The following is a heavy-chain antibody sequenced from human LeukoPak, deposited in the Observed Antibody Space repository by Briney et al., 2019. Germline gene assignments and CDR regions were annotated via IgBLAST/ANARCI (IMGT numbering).Heavy chain of an antibody. V-gene: IGHV3-23*01. CDR3: AKDLTGTTSSYDY. J-gene: IGHJ4*02. CDR1: GFTFSSYA. Sequence: PGGSLRLSCAASGFTFSSYAMSWVRQAPGKWLEWVSTISGSGGSTYYADSVKGRFTISRDNSKNTLYLQMNSLRAEDTAVYYCAKDLTGTTSSYDYWGQGTLVTVSS. CDR2: ISGSGGST. D-gene: IGHD1-1*01.